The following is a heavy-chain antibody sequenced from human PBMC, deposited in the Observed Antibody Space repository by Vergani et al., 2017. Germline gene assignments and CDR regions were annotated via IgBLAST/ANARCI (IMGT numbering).Heavy chain of an antibody. V-gene: IGHV4-4*09. CDR2: IYTSGST. CDR1: GGSISSYY. Sequence: QVQLQESGPGLVKPSETLSLTCTVSGGSISSYYWSWIRQPPGKGLEWIGYIYTSGSTNYNPSLKSRVTISVDTSKNQFSLKLSSVTAADTAVYYCARVVVAAFDYWGQGTLVTVSS. CDR3: ARVVVAAFDY. J-gene: IGHJ4*02. D-gene: IGHD2-15*01.